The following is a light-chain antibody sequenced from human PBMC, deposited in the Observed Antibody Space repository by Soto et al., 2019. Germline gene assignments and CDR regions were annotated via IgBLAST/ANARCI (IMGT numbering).Light chain of an antibody. V-gene: IGKV3D-15*01. CDR3: HQYHNCPRT. J-gene: IGKJ1*01. Sequence: EIVLTQSPATLSVSPGERATLSCRASQGVFSNLAWYQQKPGQAPRLLIYGASTRASAIPARFSGRGSGTDFTLTISRLQSEDFAVYCCHQYHNCPRTFGQGTKVDVK. CDR2: GAS. CDR1: QGVFSN.